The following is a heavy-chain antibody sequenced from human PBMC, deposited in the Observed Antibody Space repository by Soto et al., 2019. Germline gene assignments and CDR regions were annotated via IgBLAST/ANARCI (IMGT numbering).Heavy chain of an antibody. Sequence: EVQLVESGGGLVQPGRSLRLSCAASGFTFDDYAMHWARQAPGKGLEWVSGISWNSGSIGYADSVKGRFTISRDNAKNTLYLQMNSLRAEDTALYYCAKDSGAYYDFWRGATWGNWFDPWGQGTLVTVSS. J-gene: IGHJ5*02. D-gene: IGHD3-3*01. CDR2: ISWNSGSI. CDR1: GFTFDDYA. CDR3: AKDSGAYYDFWRGATWGNWFDP. V-gene: IGHV3-9*01.